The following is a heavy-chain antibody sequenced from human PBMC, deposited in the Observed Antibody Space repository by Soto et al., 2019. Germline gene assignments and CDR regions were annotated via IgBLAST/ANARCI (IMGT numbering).Heavy chain of an antibody. J-gene: IGHJ3*02. Sequence: QVQLQESGPGLVKPSGTMSLTCAVSGGSISSDNWWIWVRQTPGKGLEYMGEIYHTGGTFYNPSLRSRVTLSLDKTNNQFSLRLTSVTPADTAVYYCAKNTCDGGTRDTAFHIWGQGTTVTVS. CDR1: GGSISSDNW. D-gene: IGHD2-15*01. CDR2: IYHTGGT. V-gene: IGHV4-4*02. CDR3: AKNTCDGGTRDTAFHI.